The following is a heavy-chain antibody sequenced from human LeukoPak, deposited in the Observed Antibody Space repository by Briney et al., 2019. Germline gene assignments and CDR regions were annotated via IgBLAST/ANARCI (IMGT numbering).Heavy chain of an antibody. CDR2: IYPGDSET. CDR1: GYNFATEW. Sequence: GESLKISGQRPGYNFATEWIGWARRLPGKGLEWMGIIYPGDSETKYTMSFQGRVTISADKSISTAYLQWSSLKSSDTAMYYCARGESAAFDLWGQGTMVIVSS. J-gene: IGHJ3*01. D-gene: IGHD3-16*01. V-gene: IGHV5-51*01. CDR3: ARGESAAFDL.